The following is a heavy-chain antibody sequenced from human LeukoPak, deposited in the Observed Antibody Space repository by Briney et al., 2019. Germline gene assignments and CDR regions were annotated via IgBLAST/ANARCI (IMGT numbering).Heavy chain of an antibody. J-gene: IGHJ4*02. CDR3: ARDEGSTYNQLDY. CDR2: INGNDGST. D-gene: IGHD1-14*01. V-gene: IGHV1-2*02. Sequence: ASVKVSCKASGYTFDNFYIHWVRPAPGQGPAWMGWINGNDGSTKYAQKFQGRVTMTRGTAISTVYMDLSGLRPDDTAMYYCARDEGSTYNQLDYWGQGTLVTVSS. CDR1: GYTFDNFY.